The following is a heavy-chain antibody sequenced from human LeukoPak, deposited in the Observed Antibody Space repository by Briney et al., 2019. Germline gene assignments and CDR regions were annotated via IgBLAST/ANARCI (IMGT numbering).Heavy chain of an antibody. V-gene: IGHV4-4*02. D-gene: IGHD6-25*01. Sequence: SETLSLTCGVSGGSVSSTNWWTWIRQPPGKGLEWIGEVHLDGRTIFNPSLKSRLTMSVDLSENHVSLKLTSVTAADTAVYYCAREGGFYRPLDYSGQGTLVTVSS. CDR1: GGSVSSTNW. J-gene: IGHJ4*02. CDR3: AREGGFYRPLDY. CDR2: VHLDGRT.